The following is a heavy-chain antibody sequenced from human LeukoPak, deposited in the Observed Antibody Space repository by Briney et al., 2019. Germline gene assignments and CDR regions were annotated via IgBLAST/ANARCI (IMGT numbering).Heavy chain of an antibody. Sequence: PGRSLRLSCEVFGLTFSNYEMNWVRQTPGKGLKWVAQISSSGRSISYADAVKGRFTISRDNANNSLYLQMSSLRVDDTAIYYCASGVYYGSGFYRYDYYWGQGTLVTVSS. CDR2: ISSSGRSI. D-gene: IGHD3-10*01. J-gene: IGHJ4*02. V-gene: IGHV3-48*03. CDR3: ASGVYYGSGFYRYDYY. CDR1: GLTFSNYE.